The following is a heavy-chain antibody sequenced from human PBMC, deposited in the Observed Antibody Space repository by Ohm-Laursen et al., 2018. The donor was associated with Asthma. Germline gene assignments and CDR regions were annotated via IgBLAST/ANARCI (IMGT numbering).Heavy chain of an antibody. Sequence: TLSLTCAASGFTFDDYGMHWVRQAPGRGLEWVSGISWNSGGIGYADSVKGRFTISRDNAKNSLYLQMNSLRPDDTAFYYCTKGRLSIVGTNFDYWGQGTQVTVSS. D-gene: IGHD5-12*01. CDR3: TKGRLSIVGTNFDY. J-gene: IGHJ4*02. CDR2: ISWNSGGI. V-gene: IGHV3-9*01. CDR1: GFTFDDYG.